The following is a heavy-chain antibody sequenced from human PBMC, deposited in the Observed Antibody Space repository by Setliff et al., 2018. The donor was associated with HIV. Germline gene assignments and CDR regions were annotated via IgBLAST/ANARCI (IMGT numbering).Heavy chain of an antibody. D-gene: IGHD5-12*01. CDR2: IYTSGGT. J-gene: IGHJ6*02. CDR3: AREIWGQVAHVPYGMDV. V-gene: IGHV4-4*09. CDR1: GGSISSYY. Sequence: SETLSLTCTVSGGSISSYYWSWIRQPPGKGLEWIGYIYTSGGTNYNPSLKSRVTISVDTSKNQFSLKVRCVTAADTAIYYCAREIWGQVAHVPYGMDVWGQGTTVTVSS.